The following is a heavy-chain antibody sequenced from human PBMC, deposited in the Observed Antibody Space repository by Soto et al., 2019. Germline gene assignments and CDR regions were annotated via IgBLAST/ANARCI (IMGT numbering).Heavy chain of an antibody. J-gene: IGHJ4*02. CDR1: GFTVSSNY. CDR2: IYSGGST. V-gene: IGHV3-53*01. D-gene: IGHD3-22*01. CDR3: ARGVYDSRGYPDYFDY. Sequence: PGGSLRLSCAASGFTVSSNYMSWVRQAPGKGLEWVSVIYSGGSTYYADSVKGRFTISRDNSKNTLYLQMNSLRAEDTAVYYCARGVYDSRGYPDYFDYWGQGTLVTVSS.